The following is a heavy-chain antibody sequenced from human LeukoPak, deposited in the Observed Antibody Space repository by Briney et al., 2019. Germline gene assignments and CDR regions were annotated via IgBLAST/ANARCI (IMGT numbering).Heavy chain of an antibody. V-gene: IGHV4-39*07. J-gene: IGHJ4*02. D-gene: IGHD3-22*01. CDR2: IYYSGST. CDR1: GGSISSSSYY. CDR3: ARASYSYDINGWVPFDY. Sequence: SETLSLTCTVSGGSISSSSYYWGWIRQPPGKGLEWIGSIYYSGSTNYNPFLKSRVTISGDTSKNQFSLRLSSVTAADTAVYYCARASYSYDINGWVPFDYWGQGTLVTVSS.